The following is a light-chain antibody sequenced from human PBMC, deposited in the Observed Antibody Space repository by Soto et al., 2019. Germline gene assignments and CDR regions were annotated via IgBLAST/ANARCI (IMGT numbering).Light chain of an antibody. V-gene: IGKV3-20*01. CDR1: QSVSNNF. J-gene: IGKJ5*01. CDR3: QQYGSSPPIT. Sequence: EIVLTQSPCTLSLSPGERAALSCRASQSVSNNFLAWYQQKPGQAPRLLFYGASSRATGIPDRFSGSGSGTDFTLTISRLEPEDFSVYYCQQYGSSPPITFGQGTRLEIK. CDR2: GAS.